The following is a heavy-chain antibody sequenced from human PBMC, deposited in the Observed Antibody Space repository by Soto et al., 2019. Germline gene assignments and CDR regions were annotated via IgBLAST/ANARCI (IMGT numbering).Heavy chain of an antibody. CDR3: ARGRLLWFGELSPPYYFDY. Sequence: QVQLQESGPGLVKPSQTLSLTCTVSGGSISSGGYYWSWIRQHPGKGLEWIGYIYYSGSTYYNPSLKSRVTISVDTSKNQFSLKLSSVTAADTAVYYCARGRLLWFGELSPPYYFDYWGQGTLVTVSS. CDR1: GGSISSGGYY. J-gene: IGHJ4*02. D-gene: IGHD3-10*01. V-gene: IGHV4-31*03. CDR2: IYYSGST.